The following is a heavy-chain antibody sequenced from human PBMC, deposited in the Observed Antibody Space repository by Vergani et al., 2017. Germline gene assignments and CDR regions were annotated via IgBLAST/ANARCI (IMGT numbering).Heavy chain of an antibody. V-gene: IGHV3-15*04. D-gene: IGHD3-9*01. CDR2: SESKTDGGAI. CDR1: GFTLNNAW. Sequence: EVQLVESGGGLVKPGGSLRLSCAASGFTLNNAWMSWVRQAPGKGLEWVGRSESKTDGGAIDYAAPVKGRFTISRDDSKNTLYMQMNSLKTEDTVVYYCTTEPLTGYPLFPHWGQGTLVTVSS. CDR3: TTEPLTGYPLFPH. J-gene: IGHJ4*02.